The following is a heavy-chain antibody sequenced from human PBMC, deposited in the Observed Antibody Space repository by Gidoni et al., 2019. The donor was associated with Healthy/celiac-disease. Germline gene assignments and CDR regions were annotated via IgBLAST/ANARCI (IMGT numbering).Heavy chain of an antibody. CDR2: IIPIFGTA. Sequence: QVQLVQSGAEVKKPGSSVKVSCKASGSTFSSSAISWGRQAPGQGLEWMGGIIPIFGTANYAQKFQGRVTITADKSTSTAYMELSSLRSEDTAVYYCAGTQYYYDSSGYYGWFDPWGQGTLVTVSS. V-gene: IGHV1-69*06. J-gene: IGHJ5*02. CDR3: AGTQYYYDSSGYYGWFDP. CDR1: GSTFSSSA. D-gene: IGHD3-22*01.